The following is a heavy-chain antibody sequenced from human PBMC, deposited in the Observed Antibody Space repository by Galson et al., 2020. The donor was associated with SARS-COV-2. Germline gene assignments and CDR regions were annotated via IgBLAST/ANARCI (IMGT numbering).Heavy chain of an antibody. V-gene: IGHV3-30*01. CDR1: GFTFSANA. J-gene: IGHJ5*02. CDR2: ISDNGNKR. CDR3: ATEIYSNSRGLES. D-gene: IGHD3-3*01. Sequence: QLGESLKISCAASGFTFSANAMHWVRQAPGKGLEWVAVISDNGNKRYYADSVKGRFAISRDNSENTLFLHLNSLRPEDTAIYYCATEIYSNSRGLESWGQGTMVTVSS.